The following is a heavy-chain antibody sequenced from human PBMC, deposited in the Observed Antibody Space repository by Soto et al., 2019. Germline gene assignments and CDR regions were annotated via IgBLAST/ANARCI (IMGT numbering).Heavy chain of an antibody. V-gene: IGHV3-33*01. J-gene: IGHJ6*02. CDR2: IWYDGSNK. CDR3: ARVTGEGLYGMDV. Sequence: PGGSLRLACAASGLPVWSYGVHWVRKTPGKGLEWVAVIWYDGSNKYYADSVKGRFTISRDNSKNTLYLQMNSLRAEDTAVYYCARVTGEGLYGMDVWGQGTTVTVSS. CDR1: GLPVWSYG. D-gene: IGHD3-10*01.